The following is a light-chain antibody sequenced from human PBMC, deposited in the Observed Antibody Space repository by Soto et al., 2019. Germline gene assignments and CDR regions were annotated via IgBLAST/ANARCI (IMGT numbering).Light chain of an antibody. CDR3: QSYDSSLSVL. Sequence: QPVLTQPPSVSGAPGQRVTISCTGSGSNIGAGYDVHWYQELPGTAPKLLIFGNNNRPAGVPDRFSGSRSGSSASLAITGLQAEDEGDYHCQSYDSSLSVLFGGGTKLTVL. V-gene: IGLV1-40*01. J-gene: IGLJ2*01. CDR1: GSNIGAGYD. CDR2: GNN.